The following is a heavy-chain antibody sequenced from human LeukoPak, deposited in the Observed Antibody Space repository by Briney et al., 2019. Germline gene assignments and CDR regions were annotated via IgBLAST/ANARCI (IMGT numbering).Heavy chain of an antibody. J-gene: IGHJ5*02. CDR1: GGSMSSYY. Sequence: PSETLSLTCAVSGGSMSSYYWSWLRQPPRKGLDWIGYIYYSGSTNYNPSLKGRVTMSVDTSKNQFSLKLNSVTAADTAVYYCARHSGDYNWFDRWGQGTLVAVSS. CDR2: IYYSGST. D-gene: IGHD1-26*01. V-gene: IGHV4-59*08. CDR3: ARHSGDYNWFDR.